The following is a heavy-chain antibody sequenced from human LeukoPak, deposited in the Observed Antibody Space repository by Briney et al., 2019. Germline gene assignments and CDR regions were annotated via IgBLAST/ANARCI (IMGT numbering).Heavy chain of an antibody. V-gene: IGHV1-24*01. D-gene: IGHD6-13*01. J-gene: IGHJ6*02. Sequence: ASVKVSCKVSGYTLTELSMHWVRQAPGKGLEWMGGFDPEDGETIYAQKFQGRVTMTEDTSTDTAYMELSSLRSEDTAVYYCATDAAVSSSWYGYYYYGMDVWGQGTTVTVSS. CDR3: ATDAAVSSSWYGYYYYGMDV. CDR1: GYTLTELS. CDR2: FDPEDGET.